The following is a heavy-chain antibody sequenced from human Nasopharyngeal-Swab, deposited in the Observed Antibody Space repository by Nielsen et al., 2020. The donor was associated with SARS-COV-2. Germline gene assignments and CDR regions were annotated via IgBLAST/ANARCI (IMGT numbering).Heavy chain of an antibody. Sequence: GESLKISCAASGFTFSSYAISWVRQAPGKGLEWVSTTSGSGGSTYYTDSVKGRFTISRDNSWTTLYLEMNSLRAEDTAVYYCAKDESGYTGTYGALDIWGQGTMVTVSS. CDR2: TSGSGGST. J-gene: IGHJ3*02. CDR1: GFTFSSYA. CDR3: AKDESGYTGTYGALDI. V-gene: IGHV3-23*01. D-gene: IGHD1-26*01.